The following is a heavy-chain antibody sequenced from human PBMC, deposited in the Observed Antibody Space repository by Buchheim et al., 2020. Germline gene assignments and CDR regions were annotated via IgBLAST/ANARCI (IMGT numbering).Heavy chain of an antibody. Sequence: QVQLVESGGGVVQPGRSLRLSCAASGFTFSSYGMHWVRQAPGKGLEWVAVISYDGSNKYYADSVKGRFTISRDNSKNTLYLQMNSLRAEDTAVYYCAKEDELKIAARLTYYYGMDVWGQGTT. J-gene: IGHJ6*02. V-gene: IGHV3-30*18. CDR1: GFTFSSYG. CDR3: AKEDELKIAARLTYYYGMDV. CDR2: ISYDGSNK. D-gene: IGHD6-6*01.